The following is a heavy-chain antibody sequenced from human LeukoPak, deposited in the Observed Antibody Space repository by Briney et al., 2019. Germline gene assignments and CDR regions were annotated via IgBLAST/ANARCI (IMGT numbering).Heavy chain of an antibody. CDR3: AKMRGQYYHSYYMDA. J-gene: IGHJ6*03. V-gene: IGHV3-23*01. Sequence: GGSLRLSCAASGFIFGSYAMSWVRQAPGKGLEWVSYGGSGGSTYYADSVKGRFTVSRDNSKSTPYLQMNSLTAEDTAVYYCAKMRGQYYHSYYMDAWGKGTTVTVSS. CDR2: GGSGGST. CDR1: GFIFGSYA.